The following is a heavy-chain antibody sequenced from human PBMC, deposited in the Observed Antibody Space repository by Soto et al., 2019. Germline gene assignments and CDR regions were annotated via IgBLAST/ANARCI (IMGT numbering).Heavy chain of an antibody. CDR3: TTDGAYFDWYYYGMDV. CDR2: IKSKTGGGTT. J-gene: IGHJ6*02. D-gene: IGHD3-9*01. CDR1: GFTFSNAW. Sequence: VSLRLSCAASGFTFSNAWMSWVRQAPGKGLEWVGRIKSKTGGGTTDYAAPVKGRFTISRDDSKNTLYLQMNSLKTEDTAVYYCTTDGAYFDWYYYGMDVWGQGTTVTVSS. V-gene: IGHV3-15*01.